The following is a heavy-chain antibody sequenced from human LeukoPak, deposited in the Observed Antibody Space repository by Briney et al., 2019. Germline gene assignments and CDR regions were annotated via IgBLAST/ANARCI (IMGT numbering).Heavy chain of an antibody. Sequence: EASVKVSCKASGYTFASFGISWVRQAPGQGLEWMGWISAYNGNTNYAQNFQDRVTMTTDTSTSTAYMELRSLRSDDTAVYYCARDIVMVVGSFYYGMDFWGQGTTATVS. CDR3: ARDIVMVVGSFYYGMDF. CDR1: GYTFASFG. D-gene: IGHD2-15*01. J-gene: IGHJ6*02. CDR2: ISAYNGNT. V-gene: IGHV1-18*01.